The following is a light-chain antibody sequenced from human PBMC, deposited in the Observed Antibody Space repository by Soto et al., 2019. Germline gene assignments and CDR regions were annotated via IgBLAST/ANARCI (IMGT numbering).Light chain of an antibody. Sequence: EIVLTHSPGTLALSPGERATLSCRASQSVSSNYLTWYQQKPGQAPRLLIHGASSRATGIPDRFSGSGSGTDFTLTISRLETEDFSVYYCQKSGSSPFTFGPRTKVDTK. CDR3: QKSGSSPFT. V-gene: IGKV3-20*01. CDR2: GAS. J-gene: IGKJ3*01. CDR1: QSVSSNY.